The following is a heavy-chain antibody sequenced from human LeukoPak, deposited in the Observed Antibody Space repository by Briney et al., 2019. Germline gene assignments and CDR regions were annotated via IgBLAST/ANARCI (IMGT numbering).Heavy chain of an antibody. V-gene: IGHV3-21*01. J-gene: IGHJ4*02. CDR1: GFTFSSYT. D-gene: IGHD5-24*01. CDR3: ARGRWLQLLFDY. CDR2: VSSSSNYI. Sequence: GGSLRLSCAASGFTFSSYTMNWVRQAPGKGLEWVSSVSSSSNYIYYADSVKGRFTISRDNAKNSLYLQMNSLRAEDTAVYYCARGRWLQLLFDYWGQGTLVTVSS.